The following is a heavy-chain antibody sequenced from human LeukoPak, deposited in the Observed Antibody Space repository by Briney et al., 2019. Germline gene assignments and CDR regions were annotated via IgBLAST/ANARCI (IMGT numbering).Heavy chain of an antibody. CDR2: IYYSGST. Sequence: PSETLSLTCTVSGGSISSYYWSWIRQPPGKGLEWIGYIYYSGSTNYNPSLKSRVTISVDTSKNQFSLKLSSVTAADTAVYYCARAGGCSGGSCYFDGGGYYFDYWGQGTLVTVSS. D-gene: IGHD2-15*01. V-gene: IGHV4-59*01. CDR3: ARAGGCSGGSCYFDGGGYYFDY. CDR1: GGSISSYY. J-gene: IGHJ4*02.